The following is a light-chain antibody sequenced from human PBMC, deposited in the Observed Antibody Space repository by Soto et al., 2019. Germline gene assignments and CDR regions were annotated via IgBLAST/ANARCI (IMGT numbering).Light chain of an antibody. J-gene: IGLJ2*01. V-gene: IGLV1-40*01. CDR3: QCYDSSLSGVV. CDR2: GNS. Sequence: QSVLTQPPSVSGAPGQRVTLSCTGSSSNIGAGYEVHWYQQLPGTAPKLLIYGNSNRPSGVPDRFSGSKSGTSASLAITGLQAEDEADYYCQCYDSSLSGVVFGGGTKLTVL. CDR1: SSNIGAGYE.